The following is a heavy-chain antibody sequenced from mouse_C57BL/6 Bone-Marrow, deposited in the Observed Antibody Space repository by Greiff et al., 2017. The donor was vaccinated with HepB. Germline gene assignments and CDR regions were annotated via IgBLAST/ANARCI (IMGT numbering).Heavy chain of an antibody. Sequence: EVQLQQSGAELVRPGASVKLSCTASGFNIKDDYMHWVKQRPEQGLEWIGWIDPENGDTEYASKFQGKATITADTSSNTAYLQLSSLTSEDTAVYCCTTSGNPSDYWGQGTTLTVSS. V-gene: IGHV14-4*01. CDR1: GFNIKDDY. CDR3: TTSGNPSDY. CDR2: IDPENGDT. D-gene: IGHD2-1*01. J-gene: IGHJ2*01.